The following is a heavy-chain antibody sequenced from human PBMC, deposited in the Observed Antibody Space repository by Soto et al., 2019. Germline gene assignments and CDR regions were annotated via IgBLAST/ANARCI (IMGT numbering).Heavy chain of an antibody. CDR1: GFTFSSYA. V-gene: IGHV3-30-3*01. D-gene: IGHD3-3*01. Sequence: QVQLVESGGGVVQPGRSLRLSCAASGFTFSSYAIHWVRQAPGKGLEWVAVISYDGSNKYYADSVKGRFTISRDNSKNTLYLQMNSLRAEDTAEYYCARDKRDLRFLEWSYYFDYWGQGTLVTVSS. J-gene: IGHJ4*02. CDR3: ARDKRDLRFLEWSYYFDY. CDR2: ISYDGSNK.